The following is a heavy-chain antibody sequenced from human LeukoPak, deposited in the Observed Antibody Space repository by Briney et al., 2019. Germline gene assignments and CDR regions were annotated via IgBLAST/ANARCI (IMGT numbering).Heavy chain of an antibody. CDR3: AGPRRETAMVTAFDI. CDR2: IYYSGST. D-gene: IGHD5-18*01. Sequence: SETLSLTCTVSGGSISSSSSYWGWIRQPPGKGLEWIGSIYYSGSTYYNPSLKSRLIISVDTSKNQFSLNLSSVTAADTAVYYCAGPRRETAMVTAFDIWGQGTMVTVS. J-gene: IGHJ3*02. V-gene: IGHV4-39*07. CDR1: GGSISSSSSY.